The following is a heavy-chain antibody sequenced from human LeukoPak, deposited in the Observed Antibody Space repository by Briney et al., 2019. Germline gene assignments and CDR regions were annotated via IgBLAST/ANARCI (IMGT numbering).Heavy chain of an antibody. V-gene: IGHV3-15*01. CDR3: TPDARN. J-gene: IGHJ4*02. CDR1: GFTFSTAW. Sequence: GGSLRLSCAASGFTFSTAWMSWVRQAPGKGLEWVGRIKSKAAGGTTDYAAPVKGRFSISRDDSKNTVYLQMSSLKTDDTAVYYCTPDARNWGQGTLVTVSS. CDR2: IKSKAAGGTT.